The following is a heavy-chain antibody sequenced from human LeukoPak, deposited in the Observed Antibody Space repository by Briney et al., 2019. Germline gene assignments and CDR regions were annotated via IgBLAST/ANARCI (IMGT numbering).Heavy chain of an antibody. J-gene: IGHJ4*02. CDR3: ARRAGAYSHPYDY. CDR2: ISGGGKSR. CDR1: GFTFSSYD. Sequence: GGSLRLSCAASGFTFSSYDMSWVRQAPGKGLEWVSVISGGGKSRYYAESVKGRFTISRDNSKNTLYLQMNSLRAEDTAVYYCARRAGAYSHPYDYWGQGTLVTVSS. D-gene: IGHD4/OR15-4a*01. V-gene: IGHV3-23*01.